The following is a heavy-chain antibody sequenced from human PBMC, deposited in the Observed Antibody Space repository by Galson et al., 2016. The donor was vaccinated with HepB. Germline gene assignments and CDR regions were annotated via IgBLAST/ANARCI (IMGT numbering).Heavy chain of an antibody. CDR3: ATERRDFVLVEVARHFGSFEI. Sequence: SVKVSCKASGGIGGSFSASAINWVRQAPGQGPEWMGTIIPIFDTKTYAQKFQGRVTFTADESTSTAYLTLERLISEDTAVYYCATERRDFVLVEVARHFGSFEIWGQGTKVTVSS. CDR1: GGIGGSFSASA. CDR2: IIPIFDTK. V-gene: IGHV1-69*13. D-gene: IGHD2-8*01. J-gene: IGHJ3*02.